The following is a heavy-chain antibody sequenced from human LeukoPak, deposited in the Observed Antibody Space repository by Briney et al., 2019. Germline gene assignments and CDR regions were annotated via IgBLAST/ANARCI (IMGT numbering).Heavy chain of an antibody. CDR1: GYSFTSYW. D-gene: IGHD5-18*01. Sequence: GESLKISCKGSGYSFTSYWIGWVRQMPGKGLEWMGIIYPGESDTRYSPSFQGQVTISADASISTAYLQWSSLQASDTAMYFCARPASLYGYGFYFDFWGQGTLVTVSS. CDR2: IYPGESDT. V-gene: IGHV5-51*01. J-gene: IGHJ4*02. CDR3: ARPASLYGYGFYFDF.